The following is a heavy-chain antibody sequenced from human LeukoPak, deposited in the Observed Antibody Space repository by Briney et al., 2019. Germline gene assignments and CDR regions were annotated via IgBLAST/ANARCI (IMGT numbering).Heavy chain of an antibody. CDR2: IHYSENT. Sequence: PSETLSLTCTVSGGSISSYFWSWIRQPPGKGLQWIAYIHYSENTNYNPSLKSRVTISVDTSKNQFSLKLSSVTAADTAVYYCARVVPKQQLVDAFDIWGQGTMVTVSS. J-gene: IGHJ3*02. CDR1: GGSISSYF. D-gene: IGHD6-13*01. CDR3: ARVVPKQQLVDAFDI. V-gene: IGHV4-59*01.